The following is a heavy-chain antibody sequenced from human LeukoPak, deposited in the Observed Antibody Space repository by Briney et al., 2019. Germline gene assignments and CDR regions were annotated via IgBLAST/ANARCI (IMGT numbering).Heavy chain of an antibody. CDR2: ISSSGSTT. D-gene: IGHD3-10*02. CDR3: AKLGITMIGGV. V-gene: IGHV3-48*03. CDR1: GFTFSSYE. J-gene: IGHJ6*04. Sequence: GGSLRLSCAASGFTFSSYEMNWVRQAPGKGLEWVSYISSSGSTTFYADSVKGRFTISRDNAKNSLYLQMNSLRAEDTAVYYWAKLGITMIGGVWGKGTTVTISS.